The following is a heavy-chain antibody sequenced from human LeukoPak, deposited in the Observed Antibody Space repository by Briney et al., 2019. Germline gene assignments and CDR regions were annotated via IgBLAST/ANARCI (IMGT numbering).Heavy chain of an antibody. CDR3: ARALRRIAARPDWDYFDY. D-gene: IGHD6-6*01. V-gene: IGHV1-18*01. CDR2: ISAYNGNT. J-gene: IGHJ4*02. Sequence: ASVKVSCKASGYTFTSYGISWVRQAPGQGLEWIGWISAYNGNTNYAQKLQGRVTMTTDTSTSTAYMELRSLRSDDTAVYYCARALRRIAARPDWDYFDYWGQGTLVTVSS. CDR1: GYTFTSYG.